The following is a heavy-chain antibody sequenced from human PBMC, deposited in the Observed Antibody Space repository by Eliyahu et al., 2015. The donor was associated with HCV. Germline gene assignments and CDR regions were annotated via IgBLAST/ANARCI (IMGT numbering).Heavy chain of an antibody. J-gene: IGHJ5*02. D-gene: IGHD2-2*02. CDR1: GGSISSGSYY. V-gene: IGHV4-61*02. CDR3: ARDEEGHCTSTSCYTGDWFDP. Sequence: QVQLQESGPGLVKPSQTLSLTCIVSGGSISSGSYYWSWIRQPAGKGLEWIGRIYISGSTNYNPSLKSRVTISVDTSKNQFSLKLRSVTAADTAVYYCARDEEGHCTSTSCYTGDWFDPWGRGTLVTVSS. CDR2: IYISGST.